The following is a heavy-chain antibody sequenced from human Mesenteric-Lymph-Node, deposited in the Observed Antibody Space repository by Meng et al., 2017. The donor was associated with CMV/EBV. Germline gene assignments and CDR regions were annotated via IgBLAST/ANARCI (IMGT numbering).Heavy chain of an antibody. Sequence: GESLKISCAASGLSVSGNYMTWVRQAPGKGLEWVSYISSSGSTIYYADSVKGRFTISRDNAKNSLYLQMNSLRAEDTAVYYCARDPSGERFEGIAAAGTGYWGQGTLVTVSS. CDR2: ISSSGSTI. D-gene: IGHD6-13*01. J-gene: IGHJ4*02. V-gene: IGHV3-11*04. CDR1: GLSVSGNY. CDR3: ARDPSGERFEGIAAAGTGY.